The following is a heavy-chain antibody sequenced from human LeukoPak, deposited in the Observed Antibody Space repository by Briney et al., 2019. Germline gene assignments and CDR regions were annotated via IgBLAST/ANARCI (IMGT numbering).Heavy chain of an antibody. CDR2: ISNSGDTI. V-gene: IGHV3-11*04. CDR1: EFTFRDYY. J-gene: IGHJ4*02. Sequence: GRSLRLSCAASEFTFRDYYMSWIRQAPGKGLEWVSYISNSGDTIYYADSVKGRFTVSRDNPKNSLYLQMNSLRAEDTAVYYCARCAGGEYRLDYWGQGTLVTVSS. D-gene: IGHD3-16*01. CDR3: ARCAGGEYRLDY.